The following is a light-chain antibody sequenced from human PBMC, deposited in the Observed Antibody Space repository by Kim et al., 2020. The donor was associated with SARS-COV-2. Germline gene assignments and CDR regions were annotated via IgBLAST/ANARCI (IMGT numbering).Light chain of an antibody. J-gene: IGKJ1*01. Sequence: PGGGATLTSSARRNVDSNYLSWDQQKPGETPKLLSYGASSRATDIPDRFSVSGSGTEFTLTINRLEPEDTAVHYCQQYGRSPPMFGQGTKVDIK. CDR1: RNVDSNY. CDR3: QQYGRSPPM. V-gene: IGKV3-20*01. CDR2: GAS.